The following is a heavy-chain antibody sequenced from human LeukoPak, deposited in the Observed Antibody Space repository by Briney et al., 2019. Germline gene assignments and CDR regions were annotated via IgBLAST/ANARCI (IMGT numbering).Heavy chain of an antibody. Sequence: KSLRLSCAASGFSFNTHAMDWVRQSPGKGLEWVAGVPYDRNNKYYADSVRGRFTVSRDNSKKTVSLHMNSLTSEDTAVYFCGRGSHGSGARYFEPWGPGILV. CDR3: GRGSHGSGARYFEP. J-gene: IGHJ4*02. D-gene: IGHD3-10*01. V-gene: IGHV3-30-3*01. CDR2: VPYDRNNK. CDR1: GFSFNTHA.